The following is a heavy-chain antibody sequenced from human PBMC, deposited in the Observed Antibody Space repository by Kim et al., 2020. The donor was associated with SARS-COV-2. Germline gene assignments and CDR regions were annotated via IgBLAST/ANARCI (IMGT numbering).Heavy chain of an antibody. CDR2: IKQDGSEK. V-gene: IGHV3-7*01. D-gene: IGHD3-9*01. CDR1: GFTFSSYW. J-gene: IGHJ4*02. CDR3: ASEAVLRYFDWLVGGYYFDY. Sequence: GGSLRLSCAASGFTFSSYWMSWVRQVPGKGLEWVANIKQDGSEKYYVDSVKGRFTISRDNAKNSLYLQMNSLRAEDTAVYYCASEAVLRYFDWLVGGYYFDYWGQGTLVTVSS.